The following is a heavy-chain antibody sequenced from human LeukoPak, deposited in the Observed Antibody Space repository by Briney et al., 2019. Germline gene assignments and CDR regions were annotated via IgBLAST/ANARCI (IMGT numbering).Heavy chain of an antibody. CDR2: INPNSGGT. D-gene: IGHD1-20*01. CDR3: ARFFNYIWNDPFLSPDYYYGMDV. Sequence: ASVKVSCKASGYTFTGYYMHWVRQAPGQGLEWMGWINPNSGGTNYAQKFQGRVTMTRDTSISTAYMELSRLRSDDTAVYYCARFFNYIWNDPFLSPDYYYGMDVWGQGTTVTVSS. CDR1: GYTFTGYY. J-gene: IGHJ6*02. V-gene: IGHV1-2*02.